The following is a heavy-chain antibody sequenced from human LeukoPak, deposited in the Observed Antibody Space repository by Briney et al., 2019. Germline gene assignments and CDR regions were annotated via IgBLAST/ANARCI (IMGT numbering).Heavy chain of an antibody. J-gene: IGHJ4*02. V-gene: IGHV4-59*08. Sequence: SETLSLTCTVSGGSLSSYYWSWIRQPPGKGLEWIGYIYYSGSTNYNPSLKSRVTISVDTSKNQFSLKLSSVTAADTAVYYCAGSGGPEDYWGQGTLVTVSS. CDR2: IYYSGST. D-gene: IGHD3-10*01. CDR1: GGSLSSYY. CDR3: AGSGGPEDY.